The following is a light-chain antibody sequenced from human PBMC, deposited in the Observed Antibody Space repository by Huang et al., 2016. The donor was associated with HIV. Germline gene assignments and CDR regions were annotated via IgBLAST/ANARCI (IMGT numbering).Light chain of an antibody. Sequence: IVMTQTPATLPVSPGGRATLSCRASQSVSTNLAWYQQKPGQTPSLIIYGSTTRATGVPARFSGSGSGTDFTLTINSLQSEDFGIYYCQQYNNWHLTFGGGTKV. J-gene: IGKJ4*01. CDR3: QQYNNWHLT. CDR2: GST. V-gene: IGKV3-15*01. CDR1: QSVSTN.